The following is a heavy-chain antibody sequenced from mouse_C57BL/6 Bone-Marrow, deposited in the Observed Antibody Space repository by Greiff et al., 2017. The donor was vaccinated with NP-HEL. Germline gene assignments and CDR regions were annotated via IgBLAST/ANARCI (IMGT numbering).Heavy chain of an antibody. CDR3: ARKDYDYDGGFYYAMDY. V-gene: IGHV1-18*01. CDR2: INPNNGGT. CDR1: GYTFTDYN. J-gene: IGHJ4*01. D-gene: IGHD2-4*01. Sequence: EVQLQQSGPELVKPGASVKIPCKASGYTFTDYNMDWVKQSHGKSLEWIGDINPNNGGTIYNQTFKGKATLTVDKSSSTAYMELRSLTSEDTAVYYCARKDYDYDGGFYYAMDYWGQGTSVTVSS.